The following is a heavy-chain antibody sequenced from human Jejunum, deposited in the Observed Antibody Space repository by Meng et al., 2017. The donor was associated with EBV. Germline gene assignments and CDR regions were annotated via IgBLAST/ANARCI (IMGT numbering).Heavy chain of an antibody. Sequence: QVQRGQSGAEVKKPGASVKVSCKASGYTFTTHHINWVRQATGQGLEYMGWMSPDNGDTGYAQNLQGRLTMTRDTSISTAYMELSSLTSDDTAVYYCARGDGYNLYWGQGTLVTVSS. V-gene: IGHV1-8*01. CDR3: ARGDGYNLY. CDR2: MSPDNGDT. D-gene: IGHD5-24*01. J-gene: IGHJ4*02. CDR1: GYTFTTHH.